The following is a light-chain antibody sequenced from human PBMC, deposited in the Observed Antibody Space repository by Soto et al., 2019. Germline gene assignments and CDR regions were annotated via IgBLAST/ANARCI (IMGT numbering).Light chain of an antibody. CDR3: QLYDIWPPYI. V-gene: IGKV3-15*01. J-gene: IGKJ2*01. CDR1: QSVSSN. Sequence: EIVMTQSPATLSVSPGERATLSCRASQSVSSNLAWYQQKPGQAPRLLIYGASTRATGIPARFSGSGSGTDFTITISSLQSEDFAVYYCQLYDIWPPYIFGQGTKLEIK. CDR2: GAS.